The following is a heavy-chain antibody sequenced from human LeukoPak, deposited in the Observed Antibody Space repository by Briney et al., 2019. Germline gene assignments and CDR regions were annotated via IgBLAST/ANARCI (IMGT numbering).Heavy chain of an antibody. Sequence: GESLRLSCAASGFSFTTYWMSWVRQAPGKGLEWVSAISGSGGSAYYADSVKGRFTISRDNSKNTLYLQMNSLRAEDTAVYYCAKDIVVVTAGSNAFDIWGQGTMVTVSS. V-gene: IGHV3-23*01. CDR2: ISGSGGSA. CDR1: GFSFTTYW. D-gene: IGHD2-21*02. CDR3: AKDIVVVTAGSNAFDI. J-gene: IGHJ3*02.